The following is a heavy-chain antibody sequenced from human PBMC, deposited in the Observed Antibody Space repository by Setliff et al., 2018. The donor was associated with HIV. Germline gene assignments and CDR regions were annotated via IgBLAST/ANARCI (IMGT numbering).Heavy chain of an antibody. V-gene: IGHV4-39*01. J-gene: IGHJ3*02. CDR1: GGSFTSRGYY. CDR3: ARSKTFYDFWGGYYTHGAFKI. CDR2: IFYSGIT. D-gene: IGHD3-3*01. Sequence: SETLSLTCTVSGGSFTSRGYYWGWIRQPPGKGLEWIGSIFYSGITYYNPSLKSRVTISVDTSKNQFSLNLTSVTAADTAVYYCARSKTFYDFWGGYYTHGAFKIWGLGTMVTV.